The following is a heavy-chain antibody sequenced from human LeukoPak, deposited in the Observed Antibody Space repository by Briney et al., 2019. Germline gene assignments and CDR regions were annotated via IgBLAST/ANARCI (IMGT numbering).Heavy chain of an antibody. CDR1: GFIFSSYW. J-gene: IGHJ4*02. CDR3: VRDRGTYRPIDY. CDR2: IKQAGSEN. D-gene: IGHD1-26*01. Sequence: GGSLRLSCAASGFIFSSYWMTWVRQAPGKGLEWVANIKQAGSENSYVDSVKGRFTISRDNAKNSLYLQMNSLRAEDTAIYYCVRDRGTYRPIDYWGQGTLVTVSS. V-gene: IGHV3-7*03.